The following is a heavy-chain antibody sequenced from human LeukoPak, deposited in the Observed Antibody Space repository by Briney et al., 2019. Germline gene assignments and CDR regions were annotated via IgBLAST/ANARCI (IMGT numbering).Heavy chain of an antibody. D-gene: IGHD2-2*01. CDR2: IRNNGENT. V-gene: IGHV3-23*01. CDR1: GFTFSNYA. J-gene: IGHJ6*02. CDR3: AKEIVVVPAGGYYGMDV. Sequence: GGSLRLSCAASGFTFSNYAMSWVRQAPGKGLEWVSAIRNNGENTYYVASVKGRFTISRDNSKHTLYLQMNSLRAEDTAVYYCAKEIVVVPAGGYYGMDVWGQGTTVTVSS.